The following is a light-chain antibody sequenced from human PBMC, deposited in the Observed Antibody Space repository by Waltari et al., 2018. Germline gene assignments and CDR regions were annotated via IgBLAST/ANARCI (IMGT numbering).Light chain of an antibody. Sequence: DIQMSQSPSSLSASVGDRVTITCRASLDISNYLNWYQQKPGKAPKLLIYYSNTLTSGVPSRFSGGGSGTEFTLTITSLQPEDFATYYCQQGNSDPRTFGQGTKVEIK. CDR3: QQGNSDPRT. V-gene: IGKV1-17*01. CDR1: LDISNY. J-gene: IGKJ1*01. CDR2: YSN.